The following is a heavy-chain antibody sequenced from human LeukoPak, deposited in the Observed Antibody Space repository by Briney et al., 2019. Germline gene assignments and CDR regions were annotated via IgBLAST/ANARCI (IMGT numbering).Heavy chain of an antibody. CDR1: GYTFTGYY. CDR2: ISAYNGNT. CDR3: ARGGWFGELGGVAFDI. J-gene: IGHJ3*02. Sequence: GASVKVSCKASGYTFTGYYLHWVRQAPGQGLEWMGWISAYNGNTNYAQKLQGRVTMTTDTSTSTAYMELRSLRSDDTAVYYCARGGWFGELGGVAFDIWGQGTMVTVSS. D-gene: IGHD3-10*01. V-gene: IGHV1-18*04.